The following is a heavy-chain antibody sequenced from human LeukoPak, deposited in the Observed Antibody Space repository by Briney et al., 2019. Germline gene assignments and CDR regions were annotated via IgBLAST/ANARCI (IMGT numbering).Heavy chain of an antibody. Sequence: GGSLRLSCAASGFTFSNAYMNWVRQAPGKGLEWVGRTKPKTDGETTEYAAPVKDRFSISRDDSKSMMYLQMNSLKTEDTAVYYCITPLPYSAQGGQGTLVTVSS. CDR1: GFTFSNAY. D-gene: IGHD2-21*01. J-gene: IGHJ4*02. V-gene: IGHV3-15*07. CDR2: TKPKTDGETT. CDR3: ITPLPYSAQ.